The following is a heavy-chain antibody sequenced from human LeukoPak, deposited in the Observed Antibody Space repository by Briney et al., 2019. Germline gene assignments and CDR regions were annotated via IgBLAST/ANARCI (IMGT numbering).Heavy chain of an antibody. CDR2: IKSKTDGGTT. J-gene: IGHJ4*02. V-gene: IGHV3-15*01. Sequence: PGGSLTLSCAASGFIFNNAWMSWVRQAPGEGLEWVGRIKSKTDGGTTDYTAPVKGRFIISRDDSKNTLFLQMDGLKAEDTAVYYCTTGIVSSSSGGWGQGTLVTVSS. CDR1: GFIFNNAW. D-gene: IGHD6-6*01. CDR3: TTGIVSSSSGG.